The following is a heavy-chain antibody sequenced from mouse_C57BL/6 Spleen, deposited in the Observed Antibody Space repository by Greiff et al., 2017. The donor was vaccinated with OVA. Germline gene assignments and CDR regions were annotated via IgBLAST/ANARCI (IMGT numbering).Heavy chain of an antibody. CDR1: GFNIKDDY. J-gene: IGHJ4*01. D-gene: IGHD4-1*01. CDR2: IDPENGDT. CDR3: TTSGKGAMDY. Sequence: EVKLMESGAELVRPGASVKLSCTASGFNIKDDYMHWVKQRPEQGLEWIGWIDPENGDTEYASKFQGKATITADTSSNTAYLQLSSLTSEDTAVYYCTTSGKGAMDYWGQGTSVTVSS. V-gene: IGHV14-4*01.